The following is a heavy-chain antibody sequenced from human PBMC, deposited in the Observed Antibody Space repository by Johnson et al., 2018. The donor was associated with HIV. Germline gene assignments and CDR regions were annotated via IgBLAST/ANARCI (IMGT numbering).Heavy chain of an antibody. CDR3: TTEDSSGYNSLGAFDI. CDR1: GFTFSNTW. Sequence: EVQLVESGGGLVKPGGSLRLSCVASGFTFSNTWMSWVRQAPGKGLEWVGRIKSKTDGGTTDYAAPGNGRFTISRDDSKNSLYLQLNSLKTEDTAVYYCTTEDSSGYNSLGAFDIWGPGTMVTVSS. D-gene: IGHD3-22*01. V-gene: IGHV3-15*01. CDR2: IKSKTDGGTT. J-gene: IGHJ3*02.